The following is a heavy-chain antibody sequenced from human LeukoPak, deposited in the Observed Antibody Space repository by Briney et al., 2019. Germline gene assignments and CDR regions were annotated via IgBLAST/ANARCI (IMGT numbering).Heavy chain of an antibody. CDR1: GGSFSAYS. V-gene: IGHV4-34*01. Sequence: KTSETLSLTCAVYGGSFSAYSWSWIRQPPGKGLEWIGEINHSGSTNYNPSLKSRVTISVDTSKNQFSLKLSSVTAADTAVYYCARHEFDWFLDYWGQGTLVAVSS. CDR2: INHSGST. CDR3: ARHEFDWFLDY. J-gene: IGHJ4*02. D-gene: IGHD3-9*01.